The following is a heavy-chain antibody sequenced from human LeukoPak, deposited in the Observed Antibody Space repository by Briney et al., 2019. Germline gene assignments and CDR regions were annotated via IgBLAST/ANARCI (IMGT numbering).Heavy chain of an antibody. CDR1: GFTFSSYW. CDR3: AREETGTDFDY. Sequence: GSLILSCAASGFTFSSYWMHWVRQAPGKGLVWVSRINSDGSSTSYADSVKGRFTISRDNAKNTLYLQMNSLRAEDTAVYYCAREETGTDFDYWGQGTLVTVSS. CDR2: INSDGSST. J-gene: IGHJ4*02. D-gene: IGHD1-7*01. V-gene: IGHV3-74*01.